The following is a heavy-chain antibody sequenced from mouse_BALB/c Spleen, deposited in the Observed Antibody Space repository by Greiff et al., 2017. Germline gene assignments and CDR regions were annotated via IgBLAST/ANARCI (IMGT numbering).Heavy chain of an antibody. CDR2: IWGHGST. Sequence: QVQLQQSGPGLVAPSQSLSITCTVSGFSLTGYGVNWVRQPPGKGLEWLGWIWGHGSTDYNSALKSRLSISKDNSKSPVFLKMNSLQTDDTARYYCARAYDYDYAMDYWGQGTSVTVSS. J-gene: IGHJ4*01. V-gene: IGHV2-6-7*01. D-gene: IGHD2-4*01. CDR1: GFSLTGYG. CDR3: ARAYDYDYAMDY.